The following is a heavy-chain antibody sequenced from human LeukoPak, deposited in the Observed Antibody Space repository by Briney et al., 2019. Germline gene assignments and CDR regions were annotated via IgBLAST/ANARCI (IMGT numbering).Heavy chain of an antibody. V-gene: IGHV3-48*02. Sequence: GGSLRLSCAASGFTFSTYSMNWVRQAPGKGLEWVSYISASSSTMYYADSVKGRFTVSRDNAKNSLYLQMNSLRDDDTALYYCARALRSTGNCFDPWGQGTLVTVSS. CDR1: GFTFSTYS. J-gene: IGHJ5*02. CDR3: ARALRSTGNCFDP. CDR2: ISASSSTM. D-gene: IGHD3-9*01.